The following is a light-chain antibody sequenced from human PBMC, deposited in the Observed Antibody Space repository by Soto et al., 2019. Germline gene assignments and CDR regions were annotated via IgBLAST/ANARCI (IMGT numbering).Light chain of an antibody. J-gene: IGKJ4*01. V-gene: IGKV3-11*01. CDR2: DVS. CDR1: QSVSSD. Sequence: EIVMTQSPATLSVSPGERATLSFRASQSVSSDLAWYHQKPGQAPRLLIYDVSNRATGIPARFSGSGSGTDFTLTISSLEPEDFAIYYCQQRGTFGGGTKVDI. CDR3: QQRGT.